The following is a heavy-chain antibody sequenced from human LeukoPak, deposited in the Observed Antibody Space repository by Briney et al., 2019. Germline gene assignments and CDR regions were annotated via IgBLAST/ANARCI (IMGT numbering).Heavy chain of an antibody. CDR2: IKEDGSDK. D-gene: IGHD1-7*01. V-gene: IGHV3-7*03. CDR3: ARIRKLELRQTFDI. Sequence: GGSLRLSCEASRFLFRTFWMSWVRQAPAKGLEWVANIKEDGSDKNYMDSAKGRFTISRDNAKNSLYLQMNSLRVEDTAVYYCARIRKLELRQTFDIWGQGTVVTVSS. J-gene: IGHJ3*02. CDR1: RFLFRTFW.